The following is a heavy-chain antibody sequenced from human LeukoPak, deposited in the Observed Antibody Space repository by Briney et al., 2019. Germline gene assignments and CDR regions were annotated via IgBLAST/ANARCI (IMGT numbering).Heavy chain of an antibody. CDR3: AGPGYSYGLGVY. D-gene: IGHD5-18*01. V-gene: IGHV3-7*03. CDR2: IKQNGSEK. Sequence: GGSLRLSCAASGFTFSNYWMSWVRQAPGKGLEWVANIKQNGSEKYYADSVKGRFTISRDNAKNSLYLQMNSLRAEDTAVYYCAGPGYSYGLGVYWGQGTLVTVSS. J-gene: IGHJ4*02. CDR1: GFTFSNYW.